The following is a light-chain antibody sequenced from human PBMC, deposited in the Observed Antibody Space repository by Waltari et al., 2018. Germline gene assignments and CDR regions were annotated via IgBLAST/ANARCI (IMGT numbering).Light chain of an antibody. J-gene: IGLJ3*02. CDR2: QIN. CDR1: SGSVSSTSY. Sequence: QTVVTQEPSLSVSPGGTVTLTCALSSGSVSSTSYASWYQQTPGQAPRTLVYQINNRSSGVPDRCAGSMLGNKAALTITGAQAEDESDYYCVLYMGSGIWVFGGGTKLTVL. CDR3: VLYMGSGIWV. V-gene: IGLV8-61*01.